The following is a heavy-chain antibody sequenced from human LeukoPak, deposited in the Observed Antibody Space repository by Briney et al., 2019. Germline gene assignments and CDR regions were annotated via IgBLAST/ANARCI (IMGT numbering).Heavy chain of an antibody. V-gene: IGHV3-43*02. D-gene: IGHD5/OR15-5a*01. CDR3: ARDHVYGGADY. J-gene: IGHJ4*02. Sequence: GGSLRLSCAASGFTFHNYAIHWVRQAPGKGLEWVSLTSGDGITTYFAVSVKGRFTISRDNSKSSLFLQMNSLRTEDTALYYCARDHVYGGADYWGQGTLVTVSS. CDR1: GFTFHNYA. CDR2: TSGDGITT.